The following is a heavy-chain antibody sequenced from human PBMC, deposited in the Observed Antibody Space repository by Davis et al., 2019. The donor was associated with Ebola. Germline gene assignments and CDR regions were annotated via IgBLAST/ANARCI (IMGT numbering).Heavy chain of an antibody. J-gene: IGHJ5*02. V-gene: IGHV5-51*01. CDR3: ARSRVGGKSGRWFDP. CDR2: IYPGDSDI. D-gene: IGHD4-23*01. CDR1: GYRFTNYW. Sequence: GESLKISCTGSGYRFTNYWIGWVRQLPGKGLEWLGIIYPGDSDIRYSPSFQGQVTIPADKSTNPAYLQWSSLKASDTAMYYCARSRVGGKSGRWFDPWGQGTLVTVSS.